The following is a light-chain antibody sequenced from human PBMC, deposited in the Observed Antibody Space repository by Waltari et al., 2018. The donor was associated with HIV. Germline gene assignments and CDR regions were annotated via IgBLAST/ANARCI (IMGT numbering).Light chain of an antibody. CDR3: AAWDDSLIGPV. Sequence: QSVLTQPPSASGTPGQRVTIPCSGSSSHIGSNTVNWYQQLPGTAPKLLIYSNNQRPSGVPDRLSGSKSGTSASLAISGLQSEDEANYYCAAWDDSLIGPVFGGGTKLTVL. CDR1: SSHIGSNT. J-gene: IGLJ3*02. CDR2: SNN. V-gene: IGLV1-44*01.